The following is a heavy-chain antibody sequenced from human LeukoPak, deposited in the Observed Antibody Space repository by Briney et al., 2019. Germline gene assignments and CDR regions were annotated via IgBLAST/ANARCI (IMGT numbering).Heavy chain of an antibody. D-gene: IGHD5-18*01. CDR1: GFTFSSYS. CDR2: ISSSSSYI. V-gene: IGHV3-21*01. J-gene: IGHJ6*02. CDR3: ARDRGYSYGAEGMDV. Sequence: GGSLRLSCAASGFTFSSYSMNWVRQAPGKGLEWVSSISSSSSYIYYADSVKGRFTISRDNAKNSLYLQMNSLRAEDTAAYYCARDRGYSYGAEGMDVWGQGTTVTVSS.